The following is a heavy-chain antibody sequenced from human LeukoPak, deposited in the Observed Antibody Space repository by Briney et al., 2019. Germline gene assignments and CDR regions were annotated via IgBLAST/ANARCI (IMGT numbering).Heavy chain of an antibody. Sequence: GGSLRRSGAASGFTCSSNWMGWVRQAPGKGLEWVANIKQGGSEKYYVDSVKGRFTISSDNAKNSLYPQMNSLRAEDTAVYYCARIVVHCSSTSSSKGYYYYGMDVWGQGTTVTVSS. J-gene: IGHJ6*02. D-gene: IGHD2-2*01. CDR3: ARIVVHCSSTSSSKGYYYYGMDV. V-gene: IGHV3-7*01. CDR2: IKQGGSEK. CDR1: GFTCSSNW.